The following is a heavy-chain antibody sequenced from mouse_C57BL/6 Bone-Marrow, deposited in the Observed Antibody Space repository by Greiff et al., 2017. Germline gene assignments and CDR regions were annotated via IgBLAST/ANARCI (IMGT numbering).Heavy chain of an antibody. J-gene: IGHJ1*03. CDR2: IWRGGST. CDR3: AKNRSPMVTYWYFDV. V-gene: IGHV2-5*01. D-gene: IGHD2-2*01. CDR1: GFSLTSYG. Sequence: QVQLKESGPGLVQPSQSLSITCTVSGFSLTSYGVHWVRQSPGKGLEWLGVIWRGGSTDYNAAFMSRLSITKDNSKSQVFFKMNSLQADDTAIYYGAKNRSPMVTYWYFDVWGTGTTVTVSS.